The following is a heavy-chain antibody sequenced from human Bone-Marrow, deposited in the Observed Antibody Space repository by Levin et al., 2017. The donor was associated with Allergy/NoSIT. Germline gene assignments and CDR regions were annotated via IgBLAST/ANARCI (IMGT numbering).Heavy chain of an antibody. V-gene: IGHV3-23*01. J-gene: IGHJ4*02. CDR3: AKNGAWDFWSGYYTGIDY. CDR2: ISGSGGST. Sequence: SCAASGFTFSSYAMSWVRQAPGKGLEWVSAISGSGGSTYYADSVKGRFTISRDNSKNTLYLQMNSLRAEDTAVYYCAKNGAWDFWSGYYTGIDYWGQGTLVTVSS. D-gene: IGHD3-3*01. CDR1: GFTFSSYA.